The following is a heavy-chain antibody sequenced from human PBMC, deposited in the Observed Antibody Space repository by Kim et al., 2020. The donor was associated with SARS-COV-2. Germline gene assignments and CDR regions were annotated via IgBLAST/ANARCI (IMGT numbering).Heavy chain of an antibody. V-gene: IGHV3-15*01. Sequence: GGSLRLSCAASGFTFSNAWMSWVRQAPGKGLEWVGRIKSKTDGGTTDYAAPVKGRFTISRDDSKNTLYLQMNSLKTEDTAVYYCTTDRVGYSYGYFWGQGTLVTVSS. CDR3: TTDRVGYSYGYF. CDR1: GFTFSNAW. CDR2: IKSKTDGGTT. J-gene: IGHJ4*02. D-gene: IGHD5-18*01.